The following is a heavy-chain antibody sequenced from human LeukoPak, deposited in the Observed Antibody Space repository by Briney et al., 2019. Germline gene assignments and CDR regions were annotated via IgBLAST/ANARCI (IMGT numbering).Heavy chain of an antibody. CDR2: ISAYIGYT. V-gene: IGHV1-18*01. Sequence: ASVKVSCKASGYTFTSYGITCVRQAPGQGLEWMGWISAYIGYTNYAQKLQGRDTMTTDTSTSTAYMELRRLRSDDTAVYYCARDASSSWEEEAFDIWAQGTMVTVSS. CDR3: ARDASSSWEEEAFDI. D-gene: IGHD6-13*01. CDR1: GYTFTSYG. J-gene: IGHJ3*02.